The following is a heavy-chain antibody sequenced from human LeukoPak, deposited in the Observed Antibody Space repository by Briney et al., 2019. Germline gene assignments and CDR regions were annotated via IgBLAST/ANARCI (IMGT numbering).Heavy chain of an antibody. CDR3: ASPLNSQAYWGGDGAIPLGY. V-gene: IGHV5-51*01. CDR1: GYSFTSYW. D-gene: IGHD2-21*02. J-gene: IGHJ4*02. CDR2: IYPGDSDT. Sequence: AGESLKISCKGSGYSFTSYWIGWVRQMPGKGLEWMGIIYPGDSDTRYSPSFQGQVTISADKSISTAYLQWSSLKASDTAMYYCASPLNSQAYWGGDGAIPLGYGGREPLSPVSS.